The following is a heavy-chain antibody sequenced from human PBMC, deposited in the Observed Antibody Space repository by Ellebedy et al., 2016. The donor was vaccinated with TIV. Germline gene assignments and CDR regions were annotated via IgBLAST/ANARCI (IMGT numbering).Heavy chain of an antibody. Sequence: GGSLTLSXAASGFTFSSYAMSWVRQAPGKGLEWVSAISGSGGSTYYADSVKGRFTISRDNSKNTLYLQMNSLRAEDTAVYYCASPPGYGGPFDYWGQGTLVTVSS. CDR1: GFTFSSYA. CDR3: ASPPGYGGPFDY. D-gene: IGHD4/OR15-4a*01. V-gene: IGHV3-23*01. J-gene: IGHJ4*02. CDR2: ISGSGGST.